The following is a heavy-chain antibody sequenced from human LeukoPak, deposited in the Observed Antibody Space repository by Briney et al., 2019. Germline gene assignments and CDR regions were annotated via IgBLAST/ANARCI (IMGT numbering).Heavy chain of an antibody. CDR3: ARSWYCYDSSGYYDNAFDI. CDR2: IYYSGST. J-gene: IGHJ3*02. V-gene: IGHV4-31*03. D-gene: IGHD3-22*01. CDR1: GGSISSGGYY. Sequence: SETLSLTCTVSGGSISSGGYYWSWIRQHPGKGLEWIGYIYYSGSTYYNPSLKSRVTISVDTSKNQFSLKLNSVTAADTAVYYCARSWYCYDSSGYYDNAFDIWGQGTMVTVSS.